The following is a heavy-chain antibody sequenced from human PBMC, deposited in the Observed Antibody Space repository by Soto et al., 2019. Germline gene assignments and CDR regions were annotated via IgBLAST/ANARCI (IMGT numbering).Heavy chain of an antibody. CDR3: ARGGQLRWFDP. CDR1: GYTFNKYG. Sequence: ASVKVSCKASGYTFNKYGFNWVRQAPGQGLEWMGRISAYNGNANYAQKLQGRVTMTTDTSTSTAYMELRSLRSDDTAVYYCARGGQLRWFDPWGQGTLVTVSS. J-gene: IGHJ5*02. V-gene: IGHV1-18*01. CDR2: ISAYNGNA. D-gene: IGHD6-13*01.